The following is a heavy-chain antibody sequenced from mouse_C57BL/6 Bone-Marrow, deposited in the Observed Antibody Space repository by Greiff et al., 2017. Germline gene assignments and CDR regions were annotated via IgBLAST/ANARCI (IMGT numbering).Heavy chain of an antibody. CDR2: ISSGSSTI. D-gene: IGHD2-2*01. Sequence: EVQLVESGGGLVKPGGSLKLSCAASGFTFSDYGMHWVRQAPEKGLEWVAYISSGSSTIYYADTVKGRFTISRDNAKNTLFLQMTSLRSEDTAMYYCARPWLPFAYWGQGTLVTVSA. CDR1: GFTFSDYG. J-gene: IGHJ3*01. CDR3: ARPWLPFAY. V-gene: IGHV5-17*01.